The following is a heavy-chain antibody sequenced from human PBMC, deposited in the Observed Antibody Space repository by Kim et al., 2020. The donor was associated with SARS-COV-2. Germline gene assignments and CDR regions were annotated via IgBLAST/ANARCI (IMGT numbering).Heavy chain of an antibody. D-gene: IGHD6-19*01. J-gene: IGHJ4*02. V-gene: IGHV3-9*01. CDR3: AKEHSSGSPLDY. Sequence: DADSVKGRFTIARDNAKNSLYLRMDSLRAEDTALYYCAKEHSSGSPLDYWGQGTLVTVSS.